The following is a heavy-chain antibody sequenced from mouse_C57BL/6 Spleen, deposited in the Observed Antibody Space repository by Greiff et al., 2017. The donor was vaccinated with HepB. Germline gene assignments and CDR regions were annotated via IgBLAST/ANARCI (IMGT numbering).Heavy chain of an antibody. D-gene: IGHD1-1*01. V-gene: IGHV5-17*01. Sequence: EVHLVESGGALLNLEGPWNPPCPAPGSTFGAIEMHWFRRAPEKGREWVAYIISGSSPIYYADTVKGRFTISRDNAKNTLFRQMTSLRSEDTAMYYCARSDTTVVATDAMDYWGQGTSVTVSS. CDR1: GSTFGAIE. J-gene: IGHJ4*01. CDR3: ARSDTTVVATDAMDY. CDR2: IISGSSPI.